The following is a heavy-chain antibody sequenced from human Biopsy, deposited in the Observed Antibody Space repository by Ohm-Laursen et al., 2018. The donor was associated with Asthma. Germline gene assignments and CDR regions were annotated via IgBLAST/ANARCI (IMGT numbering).Heavy chain of an antibody. CDR1: GGTFNTYV. J-gene: IGHJ4*02. V-gene: IGHV1-69*13. D-gene: IGHD2-2*01. CDR3: ARKAGSCISRTCYSLDF. CDR2: INSVFGTT. Sequence: SVKVSYKSLGGTFNTYVIGWVRQAPGQGLEWMGGINSVFGTTTYPQKFQDRVTITADDSTSTVYMELSSLRPEDTAVYYCARKAGSCISRTCYSLDFWGQGTLVTVSS.